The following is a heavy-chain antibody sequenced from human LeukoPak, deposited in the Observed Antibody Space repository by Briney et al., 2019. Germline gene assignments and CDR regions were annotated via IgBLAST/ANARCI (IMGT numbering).Heavy chain of an antibody. CDR2: INSDGRTT. V-gene: IGHV3-74*01. Sequence: GGSLRLSCAASGFSFTTYWMHWVRQAPGKGLVWVSHINSDGRTTSYADSVKGRFTISRDNAKNSLYLQMNSLRAEDTAVYYCASSVAATLFDYWGQGTLVTVSS. D-gene: IGHD2-15*01. CDR1: GFSFTTYW. CDR3: ASSVAATLFDY. J-gene: IGHJ4*02.